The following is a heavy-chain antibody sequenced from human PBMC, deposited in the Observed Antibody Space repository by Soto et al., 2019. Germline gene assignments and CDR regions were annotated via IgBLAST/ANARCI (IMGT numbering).Heavy chain of an antibody. CDR3: ARMGRGQQLPPRYYYYGMDV. Sequence: GGSLRLSCAASGFTFSSYGMHWVRQAPGKGLEWVAVIWYDGSNKYYADSVKGRFTISRDNSKNTLYLQMNSLGAEDTAVYYCARMGRGQQLPPRYYYYGMDVWGQGTTVTVSS. V-gene: IGHV3-33*01. CDR2: IWYDGSNK. J-gene: IGHJ6*02. D-gene: IGHD6-13*01. CDR1: GFTFSSYG.